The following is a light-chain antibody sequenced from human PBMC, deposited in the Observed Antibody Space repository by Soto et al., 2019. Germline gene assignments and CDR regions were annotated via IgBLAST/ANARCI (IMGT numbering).Light chain of an antibody. CDR1: QTVSSY. J-gene: IGKJ2*01. V-gene: IGKV3-15*01. CDR2: GAS. CDR3: QQYHNWPGYT. Sequence: EIVMTQSPATLSVSPGERATLSCRASQTVSSYLAWYQQKPGQAPRLLIYGASTRATGIPARFSGSGSGTEFTLTISSLQSEYFAVYFCQQYHNWPGYTFGQGTKLEIK.